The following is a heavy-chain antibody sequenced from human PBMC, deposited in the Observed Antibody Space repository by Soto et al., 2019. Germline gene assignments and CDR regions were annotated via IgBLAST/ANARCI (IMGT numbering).Heavy chain of an antibody. CDR2: ISASGNRT. CDR1: KFTFRDYN. D-gene: IGHD2-21*02. CDR3: VRRRDYCIGSDCYLDAFDY. Sequence: EVLLVESGGGQVNPGGSLRLSCAASKFTFRDYNMNWVRQAPRRGLEWVSSISASGNRTYYANSVKGRFTISRDNAGDSLYLQMNSLRVEDTAVYFCVRRRDYCIGSDCYLDAFDYWGQGTQVTVSS. J-gene: IGHJ4*02. V-gene: IGHV3-21*01.